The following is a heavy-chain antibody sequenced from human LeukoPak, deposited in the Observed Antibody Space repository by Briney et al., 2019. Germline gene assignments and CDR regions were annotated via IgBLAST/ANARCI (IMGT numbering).Heavy chain of an antibody. V-gene: IGHV3-21*01. D-gene: IGHD3-22*01. CDR1: GFTFSSYS. J-gene: IGHJ4*02. CDR2: ISSSSSYI. Sequence: PGESLRLSCAASGFTFSSYSMNWARQAPGKGLEWVSSISSSSSYIYYADSVKGRFTISRDNAKNSLYLQMNSLRAEDTAVYYCASLYDSSGYYYGYWGQGTLVTVSS. CDR3: ASLYDSSGYYYGY.